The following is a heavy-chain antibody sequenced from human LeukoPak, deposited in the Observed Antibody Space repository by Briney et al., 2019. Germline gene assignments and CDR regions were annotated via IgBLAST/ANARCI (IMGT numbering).Heavy chain of an antibody. CDR3: ARKRGVRQGVVVPAAIPFDY. V-gene: IGHV7-4-1*02. CDR2: ISTNTGNP. J-gene: IGHJ4*02. CDR1: GYTFTSYA. Sequence: GASVKVSCKASGYTFTSYAMNWVRQAPGQGLEWMGWISTNTGNPTYAQGFTGRFVFSLDTSVSTAYLQISSLKAEDTAVYYCARKRGVRQGVVVPAAIPFDYWGQGTLVTVSS. D-gene: IGHD2-2*02.